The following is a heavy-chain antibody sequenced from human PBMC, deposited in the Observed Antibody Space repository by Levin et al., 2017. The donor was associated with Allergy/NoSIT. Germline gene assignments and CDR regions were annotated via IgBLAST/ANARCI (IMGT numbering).Heavy chain of an antibody. CDR2: IWYDGSNK. J-gene: IGHJ6*02. CDR1: GFTFSSYG. V-gene: IGHV3-33*01. Sequence: GESLKISCAASGFTFSSYGMHWVRQAPGKGLEWVAVIWYDGSNKYYADSVKGRFTISRDNSKNTLYLQMNSLRAEDTAVYYCARAYPGVWHPITIFGVERYYYYGMDVWGQGTTVTVSS. D-gene: IGHD3-3*01. CDR3: ARAYPGVWHPITIFGVERYYYYGMDV.